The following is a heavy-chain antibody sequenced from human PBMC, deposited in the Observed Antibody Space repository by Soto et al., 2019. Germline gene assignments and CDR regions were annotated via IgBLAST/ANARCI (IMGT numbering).Heavy chain of an antibody. CDR2: IWYDGSNK. D-gene: IGHD5-12*01. CDR1: GFTFSRHG. J-gene: IGHJ4*02. Sequence: QVQLVESGGGVVQPGRSLRLSCAASGFTFSRHGMHWVRQAPGKGLEWVAGIWYDGSNKYYADSVKGRFTISRDNSKNTLYLQMNSLRAEDTAVYYCAGDEEMATISFFDYWGQGTLVTVSS. V-gene: IGHV3-33*01. CDR3: AGDEEMATISFFDY.